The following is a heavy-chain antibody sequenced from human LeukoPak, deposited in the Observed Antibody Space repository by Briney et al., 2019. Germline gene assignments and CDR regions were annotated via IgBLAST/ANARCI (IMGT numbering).Heavy chain of an antibody. CDR2: MTPNSGYT. V-gene: IGHV1-8*03. J-gene: IGHJ2*01. D-gene: IGHD5-24*01. CDR3: ARGRDGYNFGYFDL. Sequence: ASVKVSCKASGYTFTSYDINWVRQATGQGLEWMGWMTPNSGYTGYAQKFQGRVTFTRNTSITTAYMELSSLRFEDTAVYYCARGRDGYNFGYFDLWGRGTLVTVSS. CDR1: GYTFTSYD.